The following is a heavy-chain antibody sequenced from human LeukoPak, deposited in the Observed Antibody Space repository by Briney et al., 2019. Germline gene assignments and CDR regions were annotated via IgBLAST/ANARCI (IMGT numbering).Heavy chain of an antibody. CDR2: IYHTGST. Sequence: PSETLSLTCTVSGGSISSSSYYWGWIRQPPGKGLEWIGEIYHTGSTSYIPSLKSRVTMSVGKSKNQFSLNLSSVTAADTAIYYCTRDITTRGAFDIWGQGTMVTVSS. CDR3: TRDITTRGAFDI. V-gene: IGHV4-39*07. J-gene: IGHJ3*02. CDR1: GGSISSSSYY. D-gene: IGHD3-22*01.